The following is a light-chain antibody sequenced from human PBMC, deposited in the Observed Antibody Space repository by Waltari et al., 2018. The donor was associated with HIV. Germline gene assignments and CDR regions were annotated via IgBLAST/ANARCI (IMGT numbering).Light chain of an antibody. Sequence: DIQMTQSPLCLSASVGDRVTITCRTSQNIGNYLNWYLHKPGTAPKLLIYGASSLQGGVPSRFSGGGSGTDFFLTIGNLQPEDFGIYYCQQSYNSPPTFGRGTKLEL. J-gene: IGKJ2*01. CDR2: GAS. V-gene: IGKV1-39*01. CDR3: QQSYNSPPT. CDR1: QNIGNY.